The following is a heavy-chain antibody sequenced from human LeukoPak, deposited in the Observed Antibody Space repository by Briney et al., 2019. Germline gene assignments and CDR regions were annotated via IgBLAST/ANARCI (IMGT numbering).Heavy chain of an antibody. CDR2: IRTKAYGGTT. CDR1: GFTFGDYA. Sequence: GGSLRLSCTASGFTFGDYAMSWFRQAPGKGLEWVGFIRTKAYGGTTEYAASVKGRFTISRDDTKSIAYLQMNSLRTADTAVYYCSRDRYSVTWSETLDYWGQGTQVTVSS. CDR3: SRDRYSVTWSETLDY. V-gene: IGHV3-49*03. J-gene: IGHJ4*02. D-gene: IGHD6-13*01.